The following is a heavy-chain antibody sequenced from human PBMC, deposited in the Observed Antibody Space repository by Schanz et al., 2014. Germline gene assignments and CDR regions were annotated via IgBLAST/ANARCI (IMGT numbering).Heavy chain of an antibody. CDR2: ISHDGNNK. D-gene: IGHD3-10*01. J-gene: IGHJ6*02. Sequence: QVQLVESGGGVVQPGGSLRLSCAASGFTFSTYWMHWVRQAPGKGLEWAALISHDGNNKHYVDSVEGRFTISRDNSKNTLYLEMNSLRAEDTAVYFCARDRAAGYYDSGMSYYYYGMDVWGQGTTVTVSS. CDR1: GFTFSTYW. CDR3: ARDRAAGYYDSGMSYYYYGMDV. V-gene: IGHV3-30-3*01.